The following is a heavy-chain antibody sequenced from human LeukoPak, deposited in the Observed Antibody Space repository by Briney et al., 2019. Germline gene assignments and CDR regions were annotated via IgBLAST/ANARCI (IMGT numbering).Heavy chain of an antibody. CDR3: ASAEYYYDSRED. V-gene: IGHV3-30*03. J-gene: IGHJ4*02. D-gene: IGHD3-22*01. CDR1: GFTFSSYG. CDR2: ISYDGSNK. Sequence: GRSLRLSCAASGFTFSSYGMHWVRQAPGKGLEWVAVISYDGSNKYYADSVKGRFTISRDNSKNTLYLQMNSLRAEDTAVYYCASAEYYYDSREDWGQGTLVTVSS.